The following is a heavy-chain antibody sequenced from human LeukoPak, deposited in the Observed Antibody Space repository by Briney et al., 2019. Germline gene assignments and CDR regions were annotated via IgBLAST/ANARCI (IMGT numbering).Heavy chain of an antibody. CDR3: ASYGDYWFDP. CDR1: GGSFSGYY. Sequence: SGTLSLTCAVYGGSFSGYYWSWIRQPPGKGLEWIGEINHSGSTNYNPSLKSRVTISVDTSKNQFSLKLSSVTAADTAVYYCASYGDYWFDPWGQGTLVTVSS. CDR2: INHSGST. D-gene: IGHD4-17*01. J-gene: IGHJ5*02. V-gene: IGHV4-34*01.